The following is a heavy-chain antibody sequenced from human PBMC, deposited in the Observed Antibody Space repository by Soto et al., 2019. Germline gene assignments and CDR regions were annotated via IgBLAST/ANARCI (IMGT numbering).Heavy chain of an antibody. CDR2: ISSSSSTI. J-gene: IGHJ5*02. D-gene: IGHD3-3*01. V-gene: IGHV3-48*02. Sequence: PGGSLRLSCAASGFTFRGSAMHWVRQASGKGLEWVSYISSSSSTIYYADSVKGRFTISRDNAKNSLYLQMNSLRDEDTAVYYCARESRFLEWLSLNWFDPWGQGTLVTVSS. CDR3: ARESRFLEWLSLNWFDP. CDR1: GFTFRGSA.